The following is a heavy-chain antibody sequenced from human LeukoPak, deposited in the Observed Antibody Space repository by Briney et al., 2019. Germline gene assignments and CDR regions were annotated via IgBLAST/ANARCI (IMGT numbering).Heavy chain of an antibody. CDR3: AREILGGFNPGAY. V-gene: IGHV4-4*02. Sequence: SETLSLTCTVSLGSTTSNFWSWVRQPPGKGLEWIGEIHRSGSPNYNPSLQSRVTTSIDRSRNQIALELSSVTAADTAVYYCAREILGGFNPGAYWGQGTLVTVSS. J-gene: IGHJ4*02. CDR1: LGSTTSNF. CDR2: IHRSGSP. D-gene: IGHD1-14*01.